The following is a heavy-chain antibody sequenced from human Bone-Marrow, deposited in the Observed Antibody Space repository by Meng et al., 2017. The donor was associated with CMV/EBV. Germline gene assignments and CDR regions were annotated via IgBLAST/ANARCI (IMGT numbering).Heavy chain of an antibody. CDR2: MNPNSGNT. CDR3: AKGGYGSDKGLDY. D-gene: IGHD3-10*01. Sequence: ASVKVSCKTFGYTFTGYYMHWVRQATGQGLEWMGWMNPNSGNTGYAQKFQGRVTMTRNTSMSTAYMELSSLRAEDTAVYYCAKGGYGSDKGLDYWGQGTMVTVSS. CDR1: GYTFTGYY. J-gene: IGHJ4*02. V-gene: IGHV1-8*02.